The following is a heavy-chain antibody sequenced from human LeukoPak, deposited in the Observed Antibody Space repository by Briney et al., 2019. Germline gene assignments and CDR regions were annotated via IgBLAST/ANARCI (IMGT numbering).Heavy chain of an antibody. J-gene: IGHJ4*02. V-gene: IGHV3-66*01. D-gene: IGHD6-6*01. CDR3: ARLRSSSPVQVH. CDR1: GFTFSTYA. Sequence: GGSLRLSCAPSGFTFSTYAMSWVRQAPGKGLEWVSVISFDGTTYYADSVKGRFSISRDNSKNTLYLQMNSLRAEDTAVYYCARLRSSSPVQVHWGQGTLVTVSS. CDR2: ISFDGTT.